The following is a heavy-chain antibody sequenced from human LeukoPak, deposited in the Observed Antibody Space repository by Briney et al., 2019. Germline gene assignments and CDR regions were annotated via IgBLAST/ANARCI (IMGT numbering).Heavy chain of an antibody. D-gene: IGHD5-18*01. CDR1: GGSISSYH. V-gene: IGHV4-59*01. Sequence: SETLSLTCTVSGGSISSYHWSWIRQPPGKGLEWIGYIYYSGSTNYNPSLKSRVTISVDTSKNQFSLKLSSVTAADTAVYYCARDLGYGYVGYWGQGTLVTVSS. CDR3: ARDLGYGYVGY. CDR2: IYYSGST. J-gene: IGHJ4*02.